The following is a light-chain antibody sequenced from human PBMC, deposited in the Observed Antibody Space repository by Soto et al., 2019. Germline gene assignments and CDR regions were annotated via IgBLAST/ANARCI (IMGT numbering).Light chain of an antibody. CDR2: SNN. CDR3: AAWDDSLNGRV. V-gene: IGLV1-44*01. CDR1: SSNIGINT. Sequence: QPVLTQAPSASATPGQRVTISCSGSSSNIGINTVKWYQQLPGTAPKLLIYSNNQRPSGVPDRFSGSKSDTSASLTISGLQSDDEADYYCAAWDDSLNGRVFGGGTKLTVL. J-gene: IGLJ2*01.